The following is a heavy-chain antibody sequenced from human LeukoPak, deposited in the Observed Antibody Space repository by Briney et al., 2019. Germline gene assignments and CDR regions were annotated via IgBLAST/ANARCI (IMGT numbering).Heavy chain of an antibody. CDR2: NTGSGGSI. D-gene: IGHD2-15*01. CDR3: AKGQLESCSGSRCYAFDY. Sequence: PGRSLSLSCAPSVFTFRRYAMSGGPHAPGKRLGWVLVNTGSGGSINYTAPVKGRFTFHIDNPKHTFYLEMNSLRRGDTLIFSSAKGQLESCSGSRCYAFDYWGQGSLVTVSS. J-gene: IGHJ4*02. V-gene: IGHV3-23*01. CDR1: VFTFRRYA.